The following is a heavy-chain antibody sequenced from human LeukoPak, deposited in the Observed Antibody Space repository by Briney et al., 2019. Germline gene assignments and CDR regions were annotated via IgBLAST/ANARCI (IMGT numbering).Heavy chain of an antibody. J-gene: IGHJ4*02. CDR1: GYTFTSYG. CDR2: IIPIFGTA. CDR3: ARVGTPDSSSWYRMYYFDY. V-gene: IGHV1-69*05. D-gene: IGHD6-13*01. Sequence: SVKVSCKASGYTFTSYGTSWVRQAPGQGLEWMGWIIPIFGTANYAQKFQGRVTMTRDTSTSTVYMELSSLRSEDTAVYYCARVGTPDSSSWYRMYYFDYWGQGTLVTVSS.